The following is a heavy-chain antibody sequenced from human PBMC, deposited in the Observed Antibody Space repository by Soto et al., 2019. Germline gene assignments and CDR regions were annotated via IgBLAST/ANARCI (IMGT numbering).Heavy chain of an antibody. CDR1: GYSFTTYW. CDR3: ARQVCSGGSCYHAFDS. V-gene: IGHV5-51*01. Sequence: GESLKISCTGSGYSFTTYWLGWVRQMPGKGLEWMGIIYPGDSDTRYSPSFQGHVTISVDESNSIAYLQWNSLKASDTAMYYCARQVCSGGSCYHAFDSWGQGTLVTVSS. J-gene: IGHJ4*02. CDR2: IYPGDSDT. D-gene: IGHD2-15*01.